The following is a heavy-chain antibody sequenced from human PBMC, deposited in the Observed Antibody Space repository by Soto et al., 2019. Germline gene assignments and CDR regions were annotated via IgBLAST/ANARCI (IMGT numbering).Heavy chain of an antibody. CDR3: AKESGGERYAAYFDL. CDR2: ISAGGNTK. CDR1: GFTLSNIG. D-gene: IGHD2-21*01. V-gene: IGHV3-30*18. J-gene: IGHJ4*02. Sequence: QVQLVESGGGVVQPGTSLRLAGAASGFTLSNIGMQWVRQAPGKGLGWVAVISAGGNTKYYADSVKGRFTISRDNSKNTLFLQMNSLRTEDTAVYYCAKESGGERYAAYFDLWGQGPLVTVSA.